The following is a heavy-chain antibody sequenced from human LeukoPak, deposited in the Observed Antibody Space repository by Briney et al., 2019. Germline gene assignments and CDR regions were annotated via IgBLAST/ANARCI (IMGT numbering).Heavy chain of an antibody. CDR2: IYPGDSDT. CDR3: ARFVPPYYYYMDV. Sequence: GESLKISCKGSGYSFTSYWIGWVRQMPGKGLEWMGIIYPGDSDTRYSPSFQGRVTISADKSISTAYLQWSSLKASDTAMYYCARFVPPYYYYMDVWGKGTTVTVSS. V-gene: IGHV5-51*01. CDR1: GYSFTSYW. J-gene: IGHJ6*03.